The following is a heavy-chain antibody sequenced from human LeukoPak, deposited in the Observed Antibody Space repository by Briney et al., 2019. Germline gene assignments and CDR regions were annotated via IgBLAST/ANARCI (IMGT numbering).Heavy chain of an antibody. V-gene: IGHV1-8*01. D-gene: IGHD5-18*01. J-gene: IGHJ3*02. CDR3: ARAGGYSYGTDAFDI. CDR1: GYTFSSYD. CDR2: MNPNSDNT. Sequence: GASVKVSCKASGYTFSSYDINWVRQATGQGLEWMGWMNPNSDNTGSAQKFQGRVTMTRNTSISTAYMELSSLRSEDTAVYCCARAGGYSYGTDAFDIWGQGTMVTVSS.